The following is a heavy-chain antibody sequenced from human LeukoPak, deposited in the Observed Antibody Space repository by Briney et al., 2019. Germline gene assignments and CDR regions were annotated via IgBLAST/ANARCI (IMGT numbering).Heavy chain of an antibody. J-gene: IGHJ4*02. D-gene: IGHD5-18*01. CDR2: MNPNSGNT. CDR1: GYTFTSYD. V-gene: IGHV1-8*01. CDR3: ARVMDTDVLSGY. Sequence: ASVKVSCKASGYTFTSYDINWVRQATGQGLEWMGWMNPNSGNTGYAQKFQGRVTMTRNTSISTAYMELSSLRSEDTAVYYCARVMDTDVLSGYWGQGTLVTVSP.